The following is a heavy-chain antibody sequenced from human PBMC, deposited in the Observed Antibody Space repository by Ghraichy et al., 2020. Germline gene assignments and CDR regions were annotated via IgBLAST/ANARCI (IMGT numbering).Heavy chain of an antibody. J-gene: IGHJ4*02. CDR3: ARLGRYCSGGSCYFCLDY. V-gene: IGHV1-8*01. Sequence: ASVKVSCKASGYTFTSYDINWVRQATGQGLEWMGWMNPNSGNTGYAQKFQGRVTMTRNTSISTAYMELSSLRSEDTAVHYCARLGRYCSGGSCYFCLDYWGQGTLVTVSS. D-gene: IGHD2-15*01. CDR1: GYTFTSYD. CDR2: MNPNSGNT.